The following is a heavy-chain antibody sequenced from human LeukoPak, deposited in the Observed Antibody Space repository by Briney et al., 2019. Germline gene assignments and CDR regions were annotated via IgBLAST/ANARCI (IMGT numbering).Heavy chain of an antibody. CDR1: GYTFTSYG. J-gene: IGHJ4*02. CDR3: ARDRYYDFWSGYYEDFDY. Sequence: ASVKVSCKASGYTFTSYGISWVRQAPGQGLEWMGWISAYNGNTNYAQKLQGRVTMTTDTSTTAYMELRSLRSDDTAVYYCARDRYYDFWSGYYEDFDYWGQGTLVTVSA. V-gene: IGHV1-18*01. D-gene: IGHD3-3*01. CDR2: ISAYNGNT.